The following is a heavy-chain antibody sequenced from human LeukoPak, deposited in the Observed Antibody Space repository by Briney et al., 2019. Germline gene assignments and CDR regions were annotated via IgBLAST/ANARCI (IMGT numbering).Heavy chain of an antibody. J-gene: IGHJ4*02. Sequence: GASVKVSCKASGYTFTSYAMHWVRQAPGQRLEWMGWINAGNGNTKYSQEFQGRVTITSNTSISTAYMELSSLRSEDTAVYYCARGSYYSTILDHWGQGTLVTVSS. CDR2: INAGNGNT. V-gene: IGHV1-3*03. D-gene: IGHD6-13*01. CDR1: GYTFTSYA. CDR3: ARGSYYSTILDH.